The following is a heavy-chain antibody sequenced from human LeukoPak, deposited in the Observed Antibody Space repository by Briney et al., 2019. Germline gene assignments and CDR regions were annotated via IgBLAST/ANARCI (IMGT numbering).Heavy chain of an antibody. CDR2: MYHSGST. Sequence: SETLSLTCAVSGGSISSGGCSWSWIRQPPGKGREWIGCMYHSGSTYYNPALNTRVTISVDRSKLQCSVKLRSVTAANTAVCYCATGRAPEFDYWGQGTLVTVSS. CDR3: ATGRAPEFDY. J-gene: IGHJ4*02. V-gene: IGHV4-30-2*01. CDR1: GGSISSGGCS.